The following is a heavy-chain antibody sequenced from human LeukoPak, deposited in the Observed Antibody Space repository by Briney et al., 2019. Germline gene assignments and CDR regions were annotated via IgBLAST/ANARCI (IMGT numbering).Heavy chain of an antibody. J-gene: IGHJ4*02. CDR2: INHSGST. CDR3: ARDHSGYDWGFDY. CDR1: GGSFSGYY. D-gene: IGHD5-12*01. V-gene: IGHV4-34*01. Sequence: SETLSLTCAVYGGSFSGYYWSWIRQPPGKGLEWIGEINHSGSTNYNPSLKSRVTISVDTSKNQFSLKLSSVTAADTAVYYCARDHSGYDWGFDYWGQGTLVTVSS.